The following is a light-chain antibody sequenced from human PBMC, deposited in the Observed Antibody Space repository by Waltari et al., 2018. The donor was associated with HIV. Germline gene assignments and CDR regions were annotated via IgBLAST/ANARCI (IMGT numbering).Light chain of an antibody. J-gene: IGLJ1*01. CDR2: GAN. V-gene: IGLV3-19*01. CDR3: HSRDTNSDHYV. CDR1: SLRSFF. Sequence: SSELTPDPVVSLALGQTINLTCQGDSLRSFFANWYQRRPGQAPVLVVYGANRRPSGIPDRFSASNSGNTSSLIISDSQAVDEADYYCHSRDTNSDHYVFGGGTRVIV.